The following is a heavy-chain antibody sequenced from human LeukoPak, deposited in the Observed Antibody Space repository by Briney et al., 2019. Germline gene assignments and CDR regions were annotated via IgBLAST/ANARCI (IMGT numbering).Heavy chain of an antibody. CDR2: ISISSNYI. CDR1: GFTFSS. V-gene: IGHV3-21*04. J-gene: IGHJ4*02. Sequence: GGSLRLSCAASGFTFSSMNWVRQAPGKGLEWVSSISISSNYIYYPDSLKGRFTISRDNAKNSLYLQMNSLRAEDTAVYYCARDRGSSSSFRLPPDYWGQGTLVTVSS. D-gene: IGHD6-13*01. CDR3: ARDRGSSSSFRLPPDY.